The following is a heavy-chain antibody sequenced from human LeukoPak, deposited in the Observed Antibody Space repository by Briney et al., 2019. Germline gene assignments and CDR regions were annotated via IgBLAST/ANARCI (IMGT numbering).Heavy chain of an antibody. J-gene: IGHJ6*03. CDR3: ARGERGYSYGPLLKYYYMDV. D-gene: IGHD5-18*01. Sequence: SETLSLTCTVSGGSISSYYWSWIRQPPGKGLEWIGYIYYSGSTNYNPSLKSRVTISVDTSKNQFSLKLSSVTAADTAVYYCARGERGYSYGPLLKYYYMDVWGKGTTVTVSS. CDR2: IYYSGST. V-gene: IGHV4-59*01. CDR1: GGSISSYY.